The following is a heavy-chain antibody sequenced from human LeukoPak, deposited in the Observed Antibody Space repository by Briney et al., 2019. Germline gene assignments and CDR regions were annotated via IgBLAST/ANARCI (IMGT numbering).Heavy chain of an antibody. Sequence: SETLSLTCTVSGGFISTFYWNWIRQPPGKGLEWIGYIYYSGSTNYNPSLKSRVTISVDTSKNQFSLKLSSVTAADTAVYYCARAGDSNYYYYYGMDVWGKGTTVTVSS. CDR2: IYYSGST. CDR3: ARAGDSNYYYYYGMDV. V-gene: IGHV4-59*01. J-gene: IGHJ6*04. D-gene: IGHD3-22*01. CDR1: GGFISTFY.